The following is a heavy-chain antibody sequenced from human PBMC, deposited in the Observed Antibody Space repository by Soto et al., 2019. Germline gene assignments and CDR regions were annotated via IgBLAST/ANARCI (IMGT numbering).Heavy chain of an antibody. CDR3: ARLNLRDYYDSSGFPHRPYV. V-gene: IGHV5-51*01. CDR1: GYSFTSYW. CDR2: IYPGDSDT. D-gene: IGHD3-22*01. Sequence: GESLKISCKGSGYSFTSYWIGWVRQMPGKGLEWMGIIYPGDSDTRYSPSFQGQVTISADKSISTAYLQWSSLKASDTAMYYCARLNLRDYYDSSGFPHRPYVWGQGSTVTGSS. J-gene: IGHJ6*02.